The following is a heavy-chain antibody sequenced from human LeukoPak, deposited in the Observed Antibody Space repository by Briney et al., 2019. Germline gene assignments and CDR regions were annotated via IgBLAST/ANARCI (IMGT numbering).Heavy chain of an antibody. CDR1: GYTFTSYA. J-gene: IGHJ6*03. CDR2: INTNTGNP. CDR3: ARDPTMHYYDRGYHYYMDV. Sequence: GASVKVSCKASGYTFTSYAMNWVRQAPGQGLEWMGWINTNTGNPTYAQGFTGRFVFSLDTSVSTAYLQISSLKAEDTAVYYCARDPTMHYYDRGYHYYMDVWGKGTTVTVSS. D-gene: IGHD3-22*01. V-gene: IGHV7-4-1*02.